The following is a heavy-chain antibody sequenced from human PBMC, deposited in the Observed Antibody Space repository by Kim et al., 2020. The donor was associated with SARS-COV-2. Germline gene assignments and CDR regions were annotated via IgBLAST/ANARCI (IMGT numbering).Heavy chain of an antibody. V-gene: IGHV4-59*13. D-gene: IGHD4-17*01. J-gene: IGHJ5*02. Sequence: SETLSLTCTVSGGSISSYYWSWIRQPPGKGLEWIGYIYYSGSTNYNPSLKSRVTISVDTSKNQFSLKLSSVTAADTAVYYCARELYGDYGYNWFDPWGQGTLVTVSS. CDR1: GGSISSYY. CDR3: ARELYGDYGYNWFDP. CDR2: IYYSGST.